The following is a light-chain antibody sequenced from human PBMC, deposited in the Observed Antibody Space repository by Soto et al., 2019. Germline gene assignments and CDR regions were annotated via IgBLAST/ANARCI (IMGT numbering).Light chain of an antibody. CDR1: QSVSSNN. CDR2: GAS. V-gene: IGKV3-20*01. CDR3: QQYGRSPFT. J-gene: IGKJ3*01. Sequence: EIVLTQSPGTLSLSPGERATLSCRASQSVSSNNLAWYQQLTGKAPRVVIYGASTRSTGIPERFSGSGSGTDFTLTISSQEPDDFAVYYCQQYGRSPFTFGPGTKVDIK.